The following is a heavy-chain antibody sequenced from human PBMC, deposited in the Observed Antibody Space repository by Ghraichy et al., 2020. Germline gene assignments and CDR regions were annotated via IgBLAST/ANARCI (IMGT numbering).Heavy chain of an antibody. Sequence: GSLRLSCSASGFTFSSYAMHWVRQAPGKGLEYVSAISSNGGSTYYADSVKGRFTISRDNSKNTLYLQMSSLRAEDTAVYYCVKEGVPRQQLVETHFDYWGQGTLVTVSS. D-gene: IGHD6-13*01. CDR3: VKEGVPRQQLVETHFDY. CDR1: GFTFSSYA. CDR2: ISSNGGST. V-gene: IGHV3-64D*06. J-gene: IGHJ4*02.